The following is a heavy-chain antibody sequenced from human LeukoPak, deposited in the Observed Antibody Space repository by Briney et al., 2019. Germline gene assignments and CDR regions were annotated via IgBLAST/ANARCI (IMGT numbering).Heavy chain of an antibody. D-gene: IGHD2-2*03. CDR3: ARAYRGYGSFDL. CDR2: IYSSDST. Sequence: SETLSLTCTVSGGSISSGSYYWNWIRQPAGKGLEWIGRIYSSDSTNYTPSLKGRVTISVDTSKNQFSLKLSSMTAADTAVYYCARAYRGYGSFDLWGRGTLVTVSS. CDR1: GGSISSGSYY. V-gene: IGHV4-61*02. J-gene: IGHJ2*01.